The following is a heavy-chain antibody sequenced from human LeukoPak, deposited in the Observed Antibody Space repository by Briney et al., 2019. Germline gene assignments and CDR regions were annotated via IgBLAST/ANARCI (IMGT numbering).Heavy chain of an antibody. CDR1: GYSISSGYY. CDR3: ARDPVVATASPTTDAFDI. Sequence: SETLSLTCAVSGYSISSGYYWGWIRQPPGKGLEWIGSIYHSGSTYYNPSLKSRVTISVDTSKNQFSLKLSSVTAADTAVYYCARDPVVATASPTTDAFDIWGQGTMVTVSS. CDR2: IYHSGST. V-gene: IGHV4-38-2*02. D-gene: IGHD2-2*01. J-gene: IGHJ3*02.